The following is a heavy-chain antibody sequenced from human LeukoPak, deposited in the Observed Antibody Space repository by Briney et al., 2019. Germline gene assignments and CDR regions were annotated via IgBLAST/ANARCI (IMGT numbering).Heavy chain of an antibody. D-gene: IGHD3-10*01. CDR1: GGSISSGSYY. CDR2: IYTSGST. J-gene: IGHJ4*02. CDR3: ARSSTYYYFDY. Sequence: SQTLSLTCTVSGGSISSGSYYWSWIRQPAGKGLEWIGRIYTSGSTNYNPSLKSRVTISVDTSKNQFSLKLSSVTAADTAVYYCARSSTYYYFDYWGQGTLVTVSS. V-gene: IGHV4-61*02.